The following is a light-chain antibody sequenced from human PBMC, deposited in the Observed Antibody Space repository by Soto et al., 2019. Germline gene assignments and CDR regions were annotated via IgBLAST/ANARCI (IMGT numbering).Light chain of an antibody. CDR3: SSYTSSNNLV. V-gene: IGLV2-14*01. CDR2: EVS. Sequence: QSALTQPASVSGSPGQSITISCTGTSSDVGAYNYVSWYQQHPGKAPKLMIFEVSDRPPGVSNRFSGSKSGNTASLTISGLQAEDEADYYCSSYTSSNNLVFGGGTKLTVL. CDR1: SSDVGAYNY. J-gene: IGLJ2*01.